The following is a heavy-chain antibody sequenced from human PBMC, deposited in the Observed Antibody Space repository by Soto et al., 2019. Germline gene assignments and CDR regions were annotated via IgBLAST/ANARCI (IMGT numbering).Heavy chain of an antibody. Sequence: SETLSLTCTVSGGSISSYYWTWIRQPSGKGLEWIGRIYTSGSTNYNPSLKSRVTMSVDTSKNQFSLKLSSVTAADTAVYYCARDLKFGQADYWGQGSQVTVSS. CDR3: ARDLKFGQADY. CDR1: GGSISSYY. CDR2: IYTSGST. V-gene: IGHV4-4*07. J-gene: IGHJ4*02. D-gene: IGHD3-10*01.